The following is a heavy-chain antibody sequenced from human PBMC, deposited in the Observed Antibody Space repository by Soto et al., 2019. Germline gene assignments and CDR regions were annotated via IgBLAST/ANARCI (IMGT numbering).Heavy chain of an antibody. Sequence: QVQLVQSGAEVKKPGSSVKVSCKASGGTFSSYAISWVRQAPGQGLEWMGGIIPIFGTANYAQKFQGRVTTTADESTSTAYMELSSLRSEHTAVYYCARGGLWYSSGWYRVWFAPWGQGTLVTVSS. J-gene: IGHJ5*02. CDR3: ARGGLWYSSGWYRVWFAP. CDR1: GGTFSSYA. CDR2: IIPIFGTA. D-gene: IGHD6-19*01. V-gene: IGHV1-69*01.